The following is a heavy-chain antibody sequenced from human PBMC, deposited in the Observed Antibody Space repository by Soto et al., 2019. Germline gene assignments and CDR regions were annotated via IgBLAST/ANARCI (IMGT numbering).Heavy chain of an antibody. CDR3: VALGAHIF. Sequence: EVQLVESGGGLVQPGGSLRLSCVVSGFTFSNYDMHWVRQATGKGLEWVSAIASAGDTYYADSVKGRFTISRENAGDSLFLQMSSLRAGDTSVYYCVALGAHIFRGHGTLVTVSS. V-gene: IGHV3-13*04. CDR2: IASAGDT. CDR1: GFTFSNYD. J-gene: IGHJ4*01. D-gene: IGHD7-27*01.